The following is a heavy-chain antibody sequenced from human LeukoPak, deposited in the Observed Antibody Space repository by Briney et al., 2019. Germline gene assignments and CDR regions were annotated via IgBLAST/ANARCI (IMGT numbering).Heavy chain of an antibody. CDR2: TYYSGSS. V-gene: IGHV4-31*03. CDR1: GGSINNGGYY. D-gene: IGHD5-24*01. CDR3: ARNRDGYNSFDY. Sequence: SETLSLTCTVSGGSINNGGYYWSWIRQHPGKGLEWIGYTYYSGSSYYNPSLRSRVTISVDTPKNHFSLKLSSVTAADTAVYHCARNRDGYNSFDYWGQGTLVTVSS. J-gene: IGHJ4*02.